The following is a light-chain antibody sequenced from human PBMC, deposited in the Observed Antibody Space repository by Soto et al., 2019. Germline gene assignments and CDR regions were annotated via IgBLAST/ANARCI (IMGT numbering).Light chain of an antibody. CDR3: QQYGGSPWT. Sequence: EIVLTQSPGTVSLSPGERATLSCRASQSVSSTYLAWYQQKPGQPPRLLIYGASSRATGIPDRFSGSGYGTDFALTISRLEPEDFAVYYCQQYGGSPWTFGQGTKVEVK. CDR1: QSVSSTY. CDR2: GAS. J-gene: IGKJ1*01. V-gene: IGKV3-20*01.